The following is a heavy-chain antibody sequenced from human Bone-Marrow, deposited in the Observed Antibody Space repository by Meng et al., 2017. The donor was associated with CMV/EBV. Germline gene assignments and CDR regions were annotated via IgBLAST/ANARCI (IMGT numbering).Heavy chain of an antibody. CDR3: AKDVSRWSAAPKGYFDY. D-gene: IGHD2-2*01. J-gene: IGHJ4*02. Sequence: GESLKISCAASGFTFSSYSMNWVRQAPGKGLEWVSSISSSSSYIYYADSVKGRFTISRDNAKNSLYLQMNSLRAEDTAVYYCAKDVSRWSAAPKGYFDYWGQGTLVTVSS. CDR2: ISSSSSYI. CDR1: GFTFSSYS. V-gene: IGHV3-21*04.